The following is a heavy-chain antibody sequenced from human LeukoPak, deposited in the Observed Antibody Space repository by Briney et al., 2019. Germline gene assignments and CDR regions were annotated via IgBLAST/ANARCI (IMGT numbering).Heavy chain of an antibody. CDR1: GGSISSSSYY. CDR3: ARNTYCYENNCDLRGHWFDP. CDR2: IYYSGST. V-gene: IGHV4-39*01. J-gene: IGHJ5*02. Sequence: PSETLSLTCTVSGGSISSSSYYWGWIRQPPGKGLEWIGGIYYSGSTYYNPSLKSRVTISVDTSKNQFSLKLSSVTAADTAVYYCARNTYCYENNCDLRGHWFDPWGQGTLVIVAS. D-gene: IGHD3-16*02.